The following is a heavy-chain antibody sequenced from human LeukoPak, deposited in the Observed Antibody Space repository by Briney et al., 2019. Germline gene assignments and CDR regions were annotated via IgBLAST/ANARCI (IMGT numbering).Heavy chain of an antibody. D-gene: IGHD2-15*01. J-gene: IGHJ6*02. CDR2: ISYDESDK. CDR1: GFTFSNYG. CDR3: AKGVVAANNTAYYGMDV. Sequence: GGSLRLSCAASGFTFSNYGMHWVRQAPGKGLEWVAVISYDESDKYYADSVKGRFTISRDNSKNTLYLQMNSLRPEDTAVYYCAKGVVAANNTAYYGMDVWGQGTTVTVSS. V-gene: IGHV3-30*18.